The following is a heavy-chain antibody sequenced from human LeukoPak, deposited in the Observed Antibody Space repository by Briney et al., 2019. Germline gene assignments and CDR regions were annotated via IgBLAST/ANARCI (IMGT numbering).Heavy chain of an antibody. CDR2: ISSSSSTI. V-gene: IGHV3-48*01. J-gene: IGHJ4*02. CDR1: GFTFSSYS. Sequence: PGGSLRLSCAASGFTFSSYSMNWVRQAPGKGLEWVSYISSSSSTIYYADSVKGRFTISRDNAKNSLYLQMNSLRAEDTAVYYCARVLHVYYFDYWGQGTLVTVSS. CDR3: ARVLHVYYFDY.